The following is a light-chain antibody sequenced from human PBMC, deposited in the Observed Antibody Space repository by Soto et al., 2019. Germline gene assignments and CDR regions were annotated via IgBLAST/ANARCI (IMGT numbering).Light chain of an antibody. CDR2: WAS. V-gene: IGKV4-1*01. Sequence: IVMTQSPDSLAVSLGERATINCKSSLSVLYSSNNKNYLAWYRQKPGQPPKLLIYWASIRESGVPDRISGSGSGTDFTLTISSLQAEDVAVYYCQQYYSTPPYTFGQGTKLEIK. CDR1: LSVLYSSNNKNY. CDR3: QQYYSTPPYT. J-gene: IGKJ2*01.